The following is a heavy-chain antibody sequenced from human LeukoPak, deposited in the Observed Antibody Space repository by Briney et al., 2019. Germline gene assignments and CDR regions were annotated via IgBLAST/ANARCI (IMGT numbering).Heavy chain of an antibody. V-gene: IGHV3-30*03. Sequence: GGSLRLSCAASGFTFSSYGMHWVRQAPGKGLEWVAVISYDGSNKYYADSVKGRFTISRDNSKNTLYLQMNSLRAEDTAVYYCARGYCSGGSCPSDYWGQGTLVTVSS. D-gene: IGHD2-15*01. CDR1: GFTFSSYG. J-gene: IGHJ4*02. CDR3: ARGYCSGGSCPSDY. CDR2: ISYDGSNK.